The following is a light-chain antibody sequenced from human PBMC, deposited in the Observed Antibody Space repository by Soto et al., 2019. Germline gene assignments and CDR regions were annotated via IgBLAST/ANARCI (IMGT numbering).Light chain of an antibody. CDR1: QSVSIH. V-gene: IGKV3-15*01. J-gene: IGKJ5*01. CDR2: DTS. CDR3: QQYSNWPPIT. Sequence: ETVMTQSPGTLSVSLGKRATLSCRASQSVSIHLAWYQQKPGQAPRLLIYDTSTRATGIPARFSGSGSGTEFTLTISSLQSEDFAVYYCQQYSNWPPITFGQGTRLEI.